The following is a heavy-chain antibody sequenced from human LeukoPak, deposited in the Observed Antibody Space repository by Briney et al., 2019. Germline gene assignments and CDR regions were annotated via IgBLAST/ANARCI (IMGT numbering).Heavy chain of an antibody. CDR3: ARVMSGSGSKYFDY. CDR1: GFTFSSFP. J-gene: IGHJ4*02. CDR2: ISSTGETS. V-gene: IGHV3-64*01. Sequence: GGSLRLSCAASGFTFSSFPMHWVRQVPGKGLEYVSAISSTGETSYYANSVKDRFTISRDNSKNTLYLQMGSLRTEDMAVYYCARVMSGSGSKYFDYWGKGTLVTVSS. D-gene: IGHD3-10*01.